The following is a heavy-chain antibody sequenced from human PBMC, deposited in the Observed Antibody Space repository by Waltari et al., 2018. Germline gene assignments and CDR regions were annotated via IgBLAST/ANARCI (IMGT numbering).Heavy chain of an antibody. CDR2: RSYDGSNK. CDR3: ARGPYSSLDFDY. D-gene: IGHD6-13*01. CDR1: GFTFSSYA. V-gene: IGHV3-30-3*01. J-gene: IGHJ4*02. Sequence: QVQLVESGGGVVQPGRSLRLSCAASGFTFSSYAMHWVRQAPGKGVGWGAVRSYDGSNKYYAGSVKGRFTISRDNSKNTLYLQMNSLRAEDTAVYYCARGPYSSLDFDYWGQGTLVTVSS.